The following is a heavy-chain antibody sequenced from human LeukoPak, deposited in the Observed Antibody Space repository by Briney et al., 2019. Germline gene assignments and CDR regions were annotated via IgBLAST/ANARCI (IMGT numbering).Heavy chain of an antibody. D-gene: IGHD3-10*01. Sequence: GGSLRLSCAASGFTFDDYAMHWVRQAPGKGLEWVAVISYDGSNKYYADSVKGRFTISRDNSKNTLYLQMNSLRAEDTAVYYCAKGMVRGVIIPYDYWGQGTLVTVSS. CDR1: GFTFDDYA. J-gene: IGHJ4*02. CDR3: AKGMVRGVIIPYDY. V-gene: IGHV3-30*18. CDR2: ISYDGSNK.